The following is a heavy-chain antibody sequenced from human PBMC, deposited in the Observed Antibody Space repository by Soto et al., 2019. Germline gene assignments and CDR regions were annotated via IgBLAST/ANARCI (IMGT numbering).Heavy chain of an antibody. CDR1: GFTVSSSY. V-gene: IGHV3-53*01. CDR3: AITGAGYYIV. J-gene: IGHJ4*02. Sequence: GGSLRLSCAASGFTVSSSYLSWVRQAPGKGLEWVSVIFSADNTHYADSVKGRFTISRDNSKNTVFLQMNSLRAEDTAVYYCAITGAGYYIVWGQGTPVTVSS. D-gene: IGHD3-3*01. CDR2: IFSADNT.